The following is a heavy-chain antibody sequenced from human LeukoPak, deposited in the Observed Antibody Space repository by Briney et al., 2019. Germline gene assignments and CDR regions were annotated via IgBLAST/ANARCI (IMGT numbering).Heavy chain of an antibody. J-gene: IGHJ3*02. CDR3: ARARYSGSPHAFDI. CDR2: ISSSSSYI. CDR1: GFTFSSYG. Sequence: GGSLRLSCAASGFTFSSYGMSWVRQAPGKGLEWVSSISSSSSYIYYADSVKGRFTISRDNAKNSLYLQMNSLRAEDTAVYYCARARYSGSPHAFDIWGQGTMVTVSS. D-gene: IGHD1-26*01. V-gene: IGHV3-21*01.